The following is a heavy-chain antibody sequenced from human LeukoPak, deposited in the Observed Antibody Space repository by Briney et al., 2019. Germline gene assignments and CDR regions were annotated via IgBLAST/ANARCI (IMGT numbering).Heavy chain of an antibody. CDR2: INSDGRRT. CDR1: GFTFSIYW. V-gene: IGHV3-74*01. J-gene: IGHJ4*02. CDR3: ASLDY. Sequence: PGGSLRLFCAASGFTFSIYWVHWVSQAPAQGLVWVSSINSDGRRTRYADSVKGRFTNSRDNAENTLYLQMNTLRAEDTAVYYCASLDYWGQGTPVTVSS.